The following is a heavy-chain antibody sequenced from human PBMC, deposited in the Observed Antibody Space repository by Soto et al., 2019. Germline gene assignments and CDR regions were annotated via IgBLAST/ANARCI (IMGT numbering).Heavy chain of an antibody. V-gene: IGHV4-34*01. CDR1: GGSFSGYY. Sequence: SETLSLTCAVHGGSFSGYYWSWIRQPPGKGLEWIGEINHSGSTNYNPSLKSRVTISGDTSKIQFCLKLSSVTAADTDVYYCARPHTQGIAVDGAFDIWGQGTMVTVSS. J-gene: IGHJ3*02. CDR3: ARPHTQGIAVDGAFDI. CDR2: INHSGST. D-gene: IGHD6-19*01.